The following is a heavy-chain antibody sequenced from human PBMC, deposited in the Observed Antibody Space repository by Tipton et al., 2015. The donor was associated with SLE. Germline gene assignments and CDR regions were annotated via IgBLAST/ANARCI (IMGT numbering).Heavy chain of an antibody. D-gene: IGHD5-24*01. CDR1: GDSITSDY. CDR3: ARMRGGYNAHH. J-gene: IGHJ5*02. CDR2: ISYSGST. Sequence: TLSLTCTVSGDSITSDYWTWIRQPPGKGLELIGYISYSGSTNYNPSVRSRVSISLDTSKNQFSLKVKSVTTADTAVYYCARMRGGYNAHHWGQGILVTVSS. V-gene: IGHV4-59*01.